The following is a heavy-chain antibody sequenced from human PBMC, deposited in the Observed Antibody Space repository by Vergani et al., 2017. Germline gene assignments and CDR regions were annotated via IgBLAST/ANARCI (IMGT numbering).Heavy chain of an antibody. Sequence: QVQLVQSGAEVKKPGSSVKVSCKASGGTFSSYAISWVRQAPGQGLEWMGGSIPIFGTANYAQKFQGRVTITADESTSTACMETSSLRSEDTAVYYCATGGHYDFWSERGRGEFDLWGQGTLVTVSS. CDR1: GGTFSSYA. J-gene: IGHJ5*02. CDR2: SIPIFGTA. V-gene: IGHV1-69*01. D-gene: IGHD3-3*01. CDR3: ATGGHYDFWSERGRGEFDL.